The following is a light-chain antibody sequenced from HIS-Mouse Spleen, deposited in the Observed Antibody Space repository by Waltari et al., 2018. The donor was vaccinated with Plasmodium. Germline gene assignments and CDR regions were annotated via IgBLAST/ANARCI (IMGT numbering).Light chain of an antibody. CDR1: QGIRSS. CDR3: QQYYSFPQT. Sequence: AIWMTQSPSLLSASTGDRVTISCRMIQGIRSSLAWYQPKPGKAPELLFYAASTLQSGVPSRFSGSGFGTDFTLTISCLQSEDFATYYCQQYYSFPQTFGQGTKVEIK. V-gene: IGKV1D-8*02. J-gene: IGKJ1*01. CDR2: AAS.